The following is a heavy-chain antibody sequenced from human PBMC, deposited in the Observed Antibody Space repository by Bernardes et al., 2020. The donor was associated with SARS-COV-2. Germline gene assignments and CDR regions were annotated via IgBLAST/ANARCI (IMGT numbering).Heavy chain of an antibody. J-gene: IGHJ5*02. V-gene: IGHV3-33*08. CDR1: GFIFSHYG. CDR3: ARDLQALT. Sequence: GGSLRLSCAASGFIFSHYGVHWVRQAPGKGLEWVAVIWSDGSNEYYADSVKGRFAISRDNSKNTLYLQMTSLSAEDTAVYYCARDLQALTWGQGTLVTVSS. D-gene: IGHD3-9*01. CDR2: IWSDGSNE.